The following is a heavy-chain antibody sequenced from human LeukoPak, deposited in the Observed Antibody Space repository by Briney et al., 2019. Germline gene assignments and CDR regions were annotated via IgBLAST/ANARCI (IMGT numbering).Heavy chain of an antibody. D-gene: IGHD1-7*01. CDR1: GYTFTSYG. Sequence: ASVKVSCKASGYTFTSYGISWVRQAPGQGLEWMGWISAYNGSTNYAQKLQGRVTMTTDTSTSTAYMELRSLRSDDTAVYYCARDQGYNWNYAAFDIWGQGTMVTVSS. J-gene: IGHJ3*02. V-gene: IGHV1-18*01. CDR2: ISAYNGST. CDR3: ARDQGYNWNYAAFDI.